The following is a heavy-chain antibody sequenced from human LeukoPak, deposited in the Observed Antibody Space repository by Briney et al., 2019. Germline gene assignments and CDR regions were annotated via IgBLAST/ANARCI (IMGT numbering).Heavy chain of an antibody. CDR2: IYYSGST. J-gene: IGHJ2*01. Sequence: SQTLSLTCTVSGGSISSYCWSWIRQPPGKGLEWIGYIYYSGSTNYNPSLKSRVTISVDTSKNQFSLKLSSVTAADTAVYYCARQGGGFWYFDLWGRGTLVTVSS. V-gene: IGHV4-59*08. CDR3: ARQGGGFWYFDL. D-gene: IGHD6-25*01. CDR1: GGSISSYC.